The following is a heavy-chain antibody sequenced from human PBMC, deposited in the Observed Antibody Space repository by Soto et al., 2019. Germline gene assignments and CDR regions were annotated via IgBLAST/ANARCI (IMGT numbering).Heavy chain of an antibody. D-gene: IGHD3-10*01. CDR3: ASGLWFGNRNYFDF. Sequence: EVQLLESGGGLIQPGGSLRLSCAASGFSFSSHALTWVRQAPGKGLEWVSVIGSLITSTFYADSFRGRFTISRDNSKNTVYLQMNNLRAEDTAIYYCASGLWFGNRNYFDFWGQGTLVTVSS. V-gene: IGHV3-23*01. J-gene: IGHJ4*02. CDR1: GFSFSSHA. CDR2: IGSLITST.